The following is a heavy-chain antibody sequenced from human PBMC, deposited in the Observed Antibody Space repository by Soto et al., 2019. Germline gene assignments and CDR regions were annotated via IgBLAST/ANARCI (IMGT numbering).Heavy chain of an antibody. J-gene: IGHJ4*02. CDR2: IIPLFGTA. CDR3: ASKAACGGDCYAFAS. V-gene: IGHV1-69*06. D-gene: IGHD2-21*02. Sequence: QVYLVQSGAEVKKPGSSVKISCKASGGIFSSNTINWVRQAAGQGLEWMGGIIPLFGTANYAEKFQGRVTITADKSTKTEYMELTSLRSEDTAVYYCASKAACGGDCYAFASWGQGTLVNVS. CDR1: GGIFSSNT.